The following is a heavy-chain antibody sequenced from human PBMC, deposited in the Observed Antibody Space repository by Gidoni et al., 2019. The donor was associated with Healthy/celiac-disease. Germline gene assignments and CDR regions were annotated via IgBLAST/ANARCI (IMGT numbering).Heavy chain of an antibody. Sequence: EVQLVESGGGLVQPGGSMILSCSASGLSFSRYIMNWLRQSPGKGLDGVSYSSSSSSTIYYSDSVKGRGARSRDNAKNSLYLQMNSLRAEDTAVYYCARGESEWLLFYYYYYYYMDVWGKGTTVTVSS. V-gene: IGHV3-48*01. J-gene: IGHJ6*03. D-gene: IGHD3-3*01. CDR1: GLSFSRYI. CDR3: ARGESEWLLFYYYYYYYMDV. CDR2: SSSSSSTI.